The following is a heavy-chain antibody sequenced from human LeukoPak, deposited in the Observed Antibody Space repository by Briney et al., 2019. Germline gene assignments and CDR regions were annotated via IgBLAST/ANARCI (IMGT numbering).Heavy chain of an antibody. CDR1: GGSISSYY. CDR3: ARAPGRYSYGCRFCHDAFDI. V-gene: IGHV4-59*12. CDR2: IYYSGST. Sequence: PSETLSLTCTVSGGSISSYYWSWIRQPPGKGLEWIGYIYYSGSTNYNPSLKSRVTISVDTSKNQFSLKLSSVTAADTAVYYCARAPGRYSYGCRFCHDAFDIWGQGTMVTVSS. D-gene: IGHD5-18*01. J-gene: IGHJ3*02.